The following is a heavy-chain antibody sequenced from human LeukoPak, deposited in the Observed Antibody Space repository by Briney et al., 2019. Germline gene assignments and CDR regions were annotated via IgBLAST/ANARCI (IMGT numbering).Heavy chain of an antibody. J-gene: IGHJ4*02. Sequence: SETLSLTCTVSGGSISSYYWSWIRQPPGKGLEWTGYIYYSGSTNYNPSLKSRVTISVDTSKNQFSLKLSSVTAADTAVYYCARSGYSSGIGYWGQGTLVTVSS. V-gene: IGHV4-59*01. D-gene: IGHD6-19*01. CDR3: ARSGYSSGIGY. CDR2: IYYSGST. CDR1: GGSISSYY.